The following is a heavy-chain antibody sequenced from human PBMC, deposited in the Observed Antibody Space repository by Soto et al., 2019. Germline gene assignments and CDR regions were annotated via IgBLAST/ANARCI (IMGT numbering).Heavy chain of an antibody. CDR3: ARVEGNYYDSSGYGMDV. CDR1: GGSISSGDYY. V-gene: IGHV4-30-4*01. CDR2: IYYSGST. J-gene: IGHJ6*02. Sequence: SETLSLTCTVSGGSISSGDYYWSWIRQPPGKGLEWIGYIYYSGSTYYNPSLKSRVTISVDTSKNQFSLKLSSVTAADTAVYYCARVEGNYYDSSGYGMDVWGQGTTVTAP. D-gene: IGHD3-22*01.